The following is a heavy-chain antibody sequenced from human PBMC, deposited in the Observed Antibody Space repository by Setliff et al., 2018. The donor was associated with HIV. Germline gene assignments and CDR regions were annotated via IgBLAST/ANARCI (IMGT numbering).Heavy chain of an antibody. Sequence: GGSLRLSCAASVFTFSIHNMNWVRQAPGKGLEWLSYISSSSRTTYYANSVKGRFTISRDSSKNTLSLQMSSLRAEDTALYYCATGGMAAAGPGGGHGLDVWGQGTTVTVSS. CDR3: ATGGMAAAGPGGGHGLDV. J-gene: IGHJ6*02. D-gene: IGHD6-13*01. CDR1: VFTFSIHN. CDR2: ISSSSRTT. V-gene: IGHV3-48*01.